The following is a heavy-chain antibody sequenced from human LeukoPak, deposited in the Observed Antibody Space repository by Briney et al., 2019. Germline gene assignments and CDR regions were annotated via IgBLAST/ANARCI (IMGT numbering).Heavy chain of an antibody. CDR1: GFTFSSYA. D-gene: IGHD1-1*01. J-gene: IGHJ4*02. CDR3: GRGHWRLDY. Sequence: PGGSLRLSCAASGFTFSSYAMSWVRQAPGKGLEGVSYISNSGSSIYYADSVKGRLTTSRDNAKRSLYLEMNRLRAEDTGVSYCGRGHWRLDYWGQGALVTVSS. V-gene: IGHV3-21*05. CDR2: ISNSGSSI.